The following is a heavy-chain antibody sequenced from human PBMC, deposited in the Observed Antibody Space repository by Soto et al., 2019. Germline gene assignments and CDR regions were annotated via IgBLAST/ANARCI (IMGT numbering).Heavy chain of an antibody. D-gene: IGHD1-1*01. CDR3: ALRWYSYYFDL. J-gene: IGHJ4*02. V-gene: IGHV3-33*08. CDR2: IWYDGSDK. CDR1: GFTFSSYG. Sequence: QVQLVESGGGVVQPGRSLRLSCAASGFTFSSYGMHWVRQAPGKGLEWVAVIWYDGSDKYYADSVKGRFTISRDNSKNTLYLQMNSLRAEDTAVYYCALRWYSYYFDLWGQGTLVTVSS.